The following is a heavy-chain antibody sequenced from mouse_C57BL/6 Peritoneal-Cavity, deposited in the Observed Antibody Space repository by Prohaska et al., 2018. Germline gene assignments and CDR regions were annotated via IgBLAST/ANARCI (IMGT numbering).Heavy chain of an antibody. CDR3: MRYGNCWYLDV. J-gene: IGHJ1*03. Sequence: VHPLETAGGLVQPRLSRELSCVRSCFTFCGFCMSWVRQTSGKTLALIGHFHSACSAINYAPSIKDRFTIFRDNDKSTLYLQMSNVRSEDTATYFCMRYGNCWYLDVWGTGTTVTVSS. CDR2: FHSACSAI. CDR1: CFTFCGFC. V-gene: IGHV11-2*01. D-gene: IGHD4-1*01.